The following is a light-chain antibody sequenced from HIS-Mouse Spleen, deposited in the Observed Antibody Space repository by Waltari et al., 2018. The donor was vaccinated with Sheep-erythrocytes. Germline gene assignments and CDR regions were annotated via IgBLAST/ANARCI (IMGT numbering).Light chain of an antibody. Sequence: QSALTQPASVSGSPGQSITISCTATSRDGGSYNLVSWYHQHPGNSPKLMIYEGSKRPSGVSNRFSGSKSGNTASLTISGLQAEDEADYYCCSYAGSSTLVFGGGTKLTVL. CDR2: EGS. J-gene: IGLJ2*01. CDR1: SRDGGSYNL. CDR3: CSYAGSSTLV. V-gene: IGLV2-23*01.